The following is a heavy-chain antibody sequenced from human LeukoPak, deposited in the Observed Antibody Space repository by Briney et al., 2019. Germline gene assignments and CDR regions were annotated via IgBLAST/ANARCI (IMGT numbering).Heavy chain of an antibody. CDR2: ISFDGSKQ. J-gene: IGHJ4*02. V-gene: IGHV3-30*18. Sequence: GGSLRLSCAASGFTFSSFGMHWVRQAPGKGLEWLAVISFDGSKQKYGDSVKGRFTISRDNSQNTLYLQINSLTTADTAVYFWAKASAPPITITMVGGRWYFDYWGRGTLVTVSS. CDR3: AKASAPPITITMVGGRWYFDY. CDR1: GFTFSSFG. D-gene: IGHD3-10*01.